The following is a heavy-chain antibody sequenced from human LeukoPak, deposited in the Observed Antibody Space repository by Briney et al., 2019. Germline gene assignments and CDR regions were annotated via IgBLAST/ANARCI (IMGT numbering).Heavy chain of an antibody. Sequence: PGGSLRLSCAASGLNFSTYNMNWVRQAPGKGLEWVSSITSGGTYTYYADSVKGRFTTSRDNAKNSLSLQLSSLRAEDTAVYYCARGHYDILTASYKWTPDYWGQGILVTVSS. CDR3: ARGHYDILTASYKWTPDY. V-gene: IGHV3-21*06. CDR2: ITSGGTYT. CDR1: GLNFSTYN. D-gene: IGHD3-9*01. J-gene: IGHJ4*02.